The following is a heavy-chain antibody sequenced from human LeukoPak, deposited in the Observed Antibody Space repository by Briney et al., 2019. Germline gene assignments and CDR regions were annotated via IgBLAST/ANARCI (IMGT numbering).Heavy chain of an antibody. J-gene: IGHJ6*02. V-gene: IGHV5-51*01. Sequence: GESLKISCQGSGYRFTSYWIGWVRQMPGKGLEWMGIIYPGDSETRYSPSFQGQVTISADKSINTAYLQWSSLKASDTAMYYCARRRDYYYYGMDVWGQGTTVTVSS. CDR3: ARRRDYYYYGMDV. CDR2: IYPGDSET. D-gene: IGHD3-10*01. CDR1: GYRFTSYW.